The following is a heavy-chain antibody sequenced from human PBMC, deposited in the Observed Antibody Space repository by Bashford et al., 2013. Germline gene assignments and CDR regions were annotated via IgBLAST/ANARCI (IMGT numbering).Heavy chain of an antibody. J-gene: IGHJ4*02. Sequence: VRQAPGKGLEWVAVMSYDGSEAFYGDSVKGRFTVSRDNSKNTLFLEMSSLRPEDTAVYHCARGRDTYCRGSTCYTPPDDYWGQGTLVTVSS. CDR3: ARGRDTYCRGSTCYTPPDDY. V-gene: IGHV3-30*15. D-gene: IGHD2-15*01. CDR2: MSYDGSEA.